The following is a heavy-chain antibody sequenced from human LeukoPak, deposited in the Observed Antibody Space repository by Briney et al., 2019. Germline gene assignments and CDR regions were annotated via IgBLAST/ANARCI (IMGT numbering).Heavy chain of an antibody. V-gene: IGHV3-23*01. CDR2: INSGGGTT. CDR1: GITFGSYA. Sequence: GGSLRLSCAASGITFGSYAMNWVRQAPGKWLEWVSRINSGGGTTYYAESVKGRFTISRDNSKNTLYLQVNSLRAEDTALYYCGYSYGNGAFDIWGQGTMVTVSS. D-gene: IGHD5-18*01. CDR3: GYSYGNGAFDI. J-gene: IGHJ3*02.